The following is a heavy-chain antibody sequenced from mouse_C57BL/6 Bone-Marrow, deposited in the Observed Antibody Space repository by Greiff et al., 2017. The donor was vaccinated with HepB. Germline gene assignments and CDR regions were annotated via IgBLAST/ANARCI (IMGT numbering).Heavy chain of an antibody. CDR3: ARRGYYGSSYPLFDY. CDR2: IYPGSGST. D-gene: IGHD1-1*01. V-gene: IGHV1-55*01. J-gene: IGHJ2*01. CDR1: GYTFTSYW. Sequence: QVQLQQPGAELVKPGASVKMSCKASGYTFTSYWITWVKQRPGQGLEWIGDIYPGSGSTNYNEKFKSKATLPVDTSSSTAYMQLSSLTSEDSAVYYCARRGYYGSSYPLFDYWGQGTTLTVSS.